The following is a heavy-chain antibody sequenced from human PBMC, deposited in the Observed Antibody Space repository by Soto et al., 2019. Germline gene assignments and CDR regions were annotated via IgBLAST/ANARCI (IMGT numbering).Heavy chain of an antibody. Sequence: GASEKVSCKASGYTFTNYYMHWVRQAPGQGLEWMGWMNPRSGGTKYAQAFQDRVTMTRDASISTAYMEVTSLRHGDTAAYFCARSDDSTSYPLDLWGPGTLVTVSS. D-gene: IGHD4-4*01. CDR1: GYTFTNYY. CDR3: ARSDDSTSYPLDL. V-gene: IGHV1-2*02. J-gene: IGHJ5*02. CDR2: MNPRSGGT.